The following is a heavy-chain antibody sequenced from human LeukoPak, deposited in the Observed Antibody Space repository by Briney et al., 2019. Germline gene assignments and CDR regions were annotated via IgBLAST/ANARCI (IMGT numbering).Heavy chain of an antibody. D-gene: IGHD5-24*01. V-gene: IGHV1-18*01. CDR1: GYTFTSYG. Sequence: GASVKVSCKASGYTFTSYGISWVRQAPGQGLEWMGWISAYNGNTNYAQKLQGRVTMTTDTSTSTAYMELRSLRSDDTAVYYCARDGRRDGYARHGLDYWGQGTLVTVSS. J-gene: IGHJ4*02. CDR3: ARDGRRDGYARHGLDY. CDR2: ISAYNGNT.